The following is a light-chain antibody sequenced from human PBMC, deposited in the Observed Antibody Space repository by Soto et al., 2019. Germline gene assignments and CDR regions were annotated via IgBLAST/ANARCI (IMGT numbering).Light chain of an antibody. V-gene: IGKV1-5*03. CDR2: KAS. CDR3: QQYDSYSRPT. CDR1: QSVSGW. Sequence: DIQMTQSPSTLSASVGDRVTITCRASQSVSGWLAWYEHKPGKTPKLLIYKASTLESGVPSRFSGFGSCTELTLAISSLQPEDFANYYCQQYDSYSRPTFGGGTKVDIK. J-gene: IGKJ4*01.